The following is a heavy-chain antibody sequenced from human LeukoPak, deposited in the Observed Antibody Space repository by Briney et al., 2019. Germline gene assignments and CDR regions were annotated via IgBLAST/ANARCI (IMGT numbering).Heavy chain of an antibody. V-gene: IGHV3-48*04. CDR1: GFTFSSYS. D-gene: IGHD6-25*01. J-gene: IGHJ2*01. CDR3: ARDQRWYFDL. CDR2: ISSSGSTI. Sequence: GGSLRLSCAASGFTFSSYSMNWVRQAPGKGLEWVSYISSSGSTIYYADSVKGRFTISRDNAKNSLYLQMNSLRAEDTAVYYCARDQRWYFDLWGRGTLVTVSS.